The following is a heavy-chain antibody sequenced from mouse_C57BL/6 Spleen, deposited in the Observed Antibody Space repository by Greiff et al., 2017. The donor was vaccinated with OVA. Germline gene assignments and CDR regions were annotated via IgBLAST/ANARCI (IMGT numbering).Heavy chain of an antibody. CDR2: IDPSDSYT. D-gene: IGHD1-1*01. J-gene: IGHJ2*01. CDR3: ARGEYYGSTPFDY. V-gene: IGHV1-50*01. CDR1: GYTFTSYW. Sequence: VQLQQPGAELVKPGASVKLSCKASGYTFTSYWMQWVKQRPGQGLEWIGEIDPSDSYTNYNQKFKGKATLTVDTSSSTAYMQLSSLTSEDSAVYYCARGEYYGSTPFDYWGQGTTLTVSS.